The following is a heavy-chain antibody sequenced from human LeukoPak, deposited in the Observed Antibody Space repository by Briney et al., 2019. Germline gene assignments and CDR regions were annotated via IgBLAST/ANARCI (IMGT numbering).Heavy chain of an antibody. CDR2: IYYSGST. Sequence: PSETLSLTCAVSGGSISTYYWSWIRQPPGKGLEWIGYIYYSGSTNYNPSLKSRVTISVDTSKNQFSLKLSSVTAADTAVYYCAGSGGGRFLGPKGADYWGQGTLVTVSS. CDR3: AGSGGGRFLGPKGADY. J-gene: IGHJ4*02. D-gene: IGHD3-3*01. CDR1: GGSISTYY. V-gene: IGHV4-59*08.